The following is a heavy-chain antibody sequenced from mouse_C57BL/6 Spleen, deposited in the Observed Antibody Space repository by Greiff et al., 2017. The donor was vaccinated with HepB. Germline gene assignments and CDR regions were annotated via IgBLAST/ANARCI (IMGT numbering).Heavy chain of an antibody. V-gene: IGHV1-52*01. Sequence: QVQLQQPGAELVRPGSSVKLSCKASGYTFTSYWMHWVKQRPIQGLEWIGNIDPSDSETHYNQKFKDKATLTVDKSSSTAYMQLSSLTSEDSAVYYCARMHYYGSSNFDYWGQGATLTVSS. CDR2: IDPSDSET. CDR3: ARMHYYGSSNFDY. CDR1: GYTFTSYW. D-gene: IGHD1-1*01. J-gene: IGHJ2*01.